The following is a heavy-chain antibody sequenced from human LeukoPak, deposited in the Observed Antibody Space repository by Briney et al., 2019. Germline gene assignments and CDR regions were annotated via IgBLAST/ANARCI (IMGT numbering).Heavy chain of an antibody. CDR3: ARGGGVVVPAAAIDY. J-gene: IGHJ4*02. V-gene: IGHV3-30*01. D-gene: IGHD2-2*01. Sequence: GGSLRLSCAASGFTFGSYAMHWVRQAPGKGLEWVAVISYDGSNKYYADSVKGRFTISRDNSKNTLYLQMNSLRAEDTAVYYCARGGGVVVPAAAIDYWGQGTLVTVSS. CDR1: GFTFGSYA. CDR2: ISYDGSNK.